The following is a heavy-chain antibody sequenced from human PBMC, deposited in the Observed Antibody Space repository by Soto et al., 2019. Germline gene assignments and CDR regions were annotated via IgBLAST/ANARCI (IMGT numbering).Heavy chain of an antibody. V-gene: IGHV3-23*01. Sequence: EVQLLESGGGLVQPGGSLRLSCAASRFTFSSYAMSWVRQAPGKGLEWVSGISGSGSSTYYANSVKGRFTISRDNSKNTLYLQMNSLTAEDTAVYYCAKSRVGSSLGRFDPWGQGTLVTVSS. J-gene: IGHJ5*02. CDR2: ISGSGSST. D-gene: IGHD6-6*01. CDR3: AKSRVGSSLGRFDP. CDR1: RFTFSSYA.